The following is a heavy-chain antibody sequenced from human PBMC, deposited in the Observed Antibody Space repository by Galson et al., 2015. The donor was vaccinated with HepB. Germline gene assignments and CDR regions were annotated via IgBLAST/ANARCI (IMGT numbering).Heavy chain of an antibody. Sequence: SLRLSCAASGFTVSSNYMSWVRQAPGKGLEWVSVIYSGGSTYYADSVKGRFTISRDNSKNTLYLQMNSLRAEDTAVYYCARAAYCSGGSCYGYWGQGTLVTVSS. CDR2: IYSGGST. CDR1: GFTVSSNY. D-gene: IGHD2-15*01. CDR3: ARAAYCSGGSCYGY. V-gene: IGHV3-66*01. J-gene: IGHJ4*02.